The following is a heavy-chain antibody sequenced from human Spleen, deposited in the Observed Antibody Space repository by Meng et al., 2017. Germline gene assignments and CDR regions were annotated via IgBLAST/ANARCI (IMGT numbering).Heavy chain of an antibody. J-gene: IGHJ4*02. V-gene: IGHV4-34*01. Sequence: HLQEGVAGLVDPSDALSLTCVFSGGSFSDYYCSWIRHPPAKGLELIGEINHSGSTNYNPSLESRATISVDTSQNNLSLKLSSDTAADSAVYYCARGPTTMAHDFDYWGQGTLVTVSS. CDR2: INHSGST. CDR3: ARGPTTMAHDFDY. CDR1: GGSFSDYY. D-gene: IGHD4-11*01.